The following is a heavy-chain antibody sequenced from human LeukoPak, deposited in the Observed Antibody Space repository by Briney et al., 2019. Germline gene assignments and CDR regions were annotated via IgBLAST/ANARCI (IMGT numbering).Heavy chain of an antibody. Sequence: GASVKVSCKASGGTFSSYAISRVRQAPGQGLEWMGGIIPIFGTANYAQKFQGRVTITADKSTSTAYMELSSLRSEDTAVYYCARSDPNTGFSYGPPRVYYYYYMDVWGKGTTVTVSS. D-gene: IGHD5-18*01. J-gene: IGHJ6*03. CDR2: IIPIFGTA. CDR3: ARSDPNTGFSYGPPRVYYYYYMDV. V-gene: IGHV1-69*06. CDR1: GGTFSSYA.